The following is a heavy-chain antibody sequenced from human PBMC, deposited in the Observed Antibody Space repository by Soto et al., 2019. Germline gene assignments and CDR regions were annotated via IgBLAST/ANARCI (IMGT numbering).Heavy chain of an antibody. CDR2: IYPGDSDT. Sequence: ASVKVSSKASGYSFTSYWIGWVRQMPGKGLEWMGIIYPGDSDTRYSPSFQGQVTISADKSISTAYLQWSSLKASDTAMYYCARLYHVRGVAIDYWGQGTLVTVSS. CDR3: ARLYHVRGVAIDY. V-gene: IGHV5-51*01. J-gene: IGHJ4*02. CDR1: GYSFTSYW. D-gene: IGHD3-10*01.